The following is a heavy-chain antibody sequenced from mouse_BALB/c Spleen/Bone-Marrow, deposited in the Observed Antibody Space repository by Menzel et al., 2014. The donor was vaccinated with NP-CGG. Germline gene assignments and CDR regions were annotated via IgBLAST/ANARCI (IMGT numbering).Heavy chain of an antibody. CDR3: TRNGPDSSGYPAWFAY. Sequence: QVQLQQPGAELVKPGASVKLSCKASGYTFTIYYMFWVKQRPGQGLEWIGEINPSNGGTNFNEKFKSKATLTVDKSSSTAYMLLSSLTSEDSAVYYCTRNGPDSSGYPAWFAYWGQGTLVTVSA. D-gene: IGHD3-2*01. CDR2: INPSNGGT. V-gene: IGHV1S81*02. J-gene: IGHJ3*01. CDR1: GYTFTIYY.